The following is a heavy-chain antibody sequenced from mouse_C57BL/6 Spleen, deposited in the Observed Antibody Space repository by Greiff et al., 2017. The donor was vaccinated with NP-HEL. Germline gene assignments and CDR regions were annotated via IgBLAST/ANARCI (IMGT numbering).Heavy chain of an antibody. CDR3: ASESNSWYFDG. CDR1: GYAFSSSW. V-gene: IGHV1-82*01. CDR2: IYPGDGDT. J-gene: IGHJ1*03. D-gene: IGHD2-5*01. Sequence: QVQLKESGPELVKPGASVKISCKASGYAFSSSWMNWVKQRPGKGLEWIGRIYPGDGDTNYNGKFKCKATLTADKSSSTADIQLSSLPYADYAVSFCASESNSWYFDGWGTGTTVTVSS.